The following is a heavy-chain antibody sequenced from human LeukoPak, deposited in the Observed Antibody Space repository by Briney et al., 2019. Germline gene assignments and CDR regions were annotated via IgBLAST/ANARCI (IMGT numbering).Heavy chain of an antibody. CDR1: GFTFRSYA. V-gene: IGHV3-23*01. CDR3: AKGLLFGAAAGYYYYYGMDV. Sequence: PGGSLRLSCAASGFTFRSYAMSWVRQAPGKGLEWVSTVTATGGSTWYADSVTGRFTISRDNSKNTLYLQMNSLRAEDTAVYYCAKGLLFGAAAGYYYYYGMDVWGQGTTVTVSS. D-gene: IGHD6-13*01. CDR2: VTATGGST. J-gene: IGHJ6*02.